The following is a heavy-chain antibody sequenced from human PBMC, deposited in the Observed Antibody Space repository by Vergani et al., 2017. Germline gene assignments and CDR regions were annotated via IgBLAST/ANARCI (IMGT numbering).Heavy chain of an antibody. CDR2: ISYDGSNK. CDR3: AKDGPDFLSGYAYPPPRGDYYMDV. J-gene: IGHJ6*03. Sequence: PASGFTFSSYGMHWVRQAPGKGLEWVAVISYDGSNKYYADSVKGRFTISRDNSKNTLYLQMNSLGAEDTAVYYCAKDGPDFLSGYAYPPPRGDYYMDVWGRGTTVTVSS. CDR1: GFTFSSYG. D-gene: IGHD3-3*01. V-gene: IGHV3-30*18.